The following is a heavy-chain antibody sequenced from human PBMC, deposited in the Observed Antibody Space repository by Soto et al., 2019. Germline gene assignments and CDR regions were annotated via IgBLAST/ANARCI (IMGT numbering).Heavy chain of an antibody. CDR2: ISGSGGNT. CDR3: ARKAPDYANYGYSGGFHP. Sequence: GGSLRLSCAASGFTFASYARSWVRQAPGKGLEWVSGISGSGGNTYNADSVKGRFTISLDTSKNQIYLKLKSVTAADTAVYYCARKAPDYANYGYSGGFHPWGQGILVTVSS. CDR1: GFTFASYA. J-gene: IGHJ5*02. D-gene: IGHD4-17*01. V-gene: IGHV3-23*01.